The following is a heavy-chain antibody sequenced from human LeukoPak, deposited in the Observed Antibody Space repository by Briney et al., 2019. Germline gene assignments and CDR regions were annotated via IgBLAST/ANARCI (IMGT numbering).Heavy chain of an antibody. Sequence: PSETLSLTCTVSGGSISSYYWSWIRQPPGKGLEWIGYIYYSGSTNYNPSLKSRVTMSVDTSKNQFSLKLSSVTAADTAVYYCARDGEDFGVENIWFDPWGQGTLVTVSS. J-gene: IGHJ5*02. CDR1: GGSISSYY. CDR2: IYYSGST. CDR3: ARDGEDFGVENIWFDP. V-gene: IGHV4-59*12. D-gene: IGHD3-3*01.